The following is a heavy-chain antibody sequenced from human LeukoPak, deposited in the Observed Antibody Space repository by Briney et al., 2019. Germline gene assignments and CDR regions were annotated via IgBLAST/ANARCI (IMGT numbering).Heavy chain of an antibody. CDR3: ARATVGATTDFDY. Sequence: GGSLRLSCAASGFTVSSNYMSWVRQAPGKGLEWVANIKQDGSEKYYVDSVKGRFTISRDNAKNSLYLQMNSLRAEDTAVYYCARATVGATTDFDYWGQGTLVTVSS. D-gene: IGHD1-26*01. CDR2: IKQDGSEK. J-gene: IGHJ4*02. CDR1: GFTVSSNY. V-gene: IGHV3-7*01.